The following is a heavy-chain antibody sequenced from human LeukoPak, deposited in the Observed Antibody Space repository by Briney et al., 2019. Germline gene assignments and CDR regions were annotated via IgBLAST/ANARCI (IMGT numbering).Heavy chain of an antibody. V-gene: IGHV4-34*01. D-gene: IGHD5-18*01. Sequence: SETLSLTCAVYGGSFSGYYWSWIRQPPGKGLEWIGEINHSGSTNYNPSLKSRVTISVDTSKNQFSLKLSSVTAADTAVYYCARALTRKVDTAMKSGDYYGMDVWGQGTTVTVSS. CDR3: ARALTRKVDTAMKSGDYYGMDV. CDR2: INHSGST. J-gene: IGHJ6*02. CDR1: GGSFSGYY.